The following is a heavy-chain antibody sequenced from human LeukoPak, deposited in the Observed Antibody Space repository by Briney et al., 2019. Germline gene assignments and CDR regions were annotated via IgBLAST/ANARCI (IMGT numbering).Heavy chain of an antibody. J-gene: IGHJ5*02. V-gene: IGHV3-30*18. D-gene: IGHD3-9*01. Sequence: GGSLRLSCAASGFTFSSYGMHWVRQAPGKGLEWVAVISYDGSNKYYADSVKGRFTISRDNSKNTLYLQMNSLRAEDTAVYYCAKFIRVRLRYFDWLLPGWFDPWGQGTLVTVSS. CDR2: ISYDGSNK. CDR3: AKFIRVRLRYFDWLLPGWFDP. CDR1: GFTFSSYG.